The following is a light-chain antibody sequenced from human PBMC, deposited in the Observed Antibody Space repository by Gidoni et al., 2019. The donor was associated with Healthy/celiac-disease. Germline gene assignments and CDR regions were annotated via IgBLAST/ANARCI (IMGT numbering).Light chain of an antibody. CDR3: AAWDDSLNGRV. CDR2: SNN. V-gene: IGLV1-44*01. CDR1: SSNIGSNT. Sequence: QSVLTQPPSASGTPGQRVTISCSGSSSNIGSNTVNWYQQLPGTAPKLLIYSNNKRPSWVPDRFSGSKSGTSASLAIRGLQSEDEADYYCAAWDDSLNGRVFGGGTKLTVL. J-gene: IGLJ2*01.